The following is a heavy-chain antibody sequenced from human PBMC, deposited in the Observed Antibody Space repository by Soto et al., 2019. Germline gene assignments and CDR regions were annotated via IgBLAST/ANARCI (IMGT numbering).Heavy chain of an antibody. CDR1: GFTFSSYG. J-gene: IGHJ4*02. CDR2: ISYDGSNK. V-gene: IGHV3-30*18. CDR3: ANSAGVAAPPCDY. Sequence: QVQLVESGGGVVQPGRSLRLSCAAYGFTFSSYGMHWVRQAPGKGLEWVAVISYDGSNKYYADSVKGRFTISRDNSKNTLYLQMNSLRAEDTAVYYCANSAGVAAPPCDYWGQGTLVTVSS. D-gene: IGHD6-13*01.